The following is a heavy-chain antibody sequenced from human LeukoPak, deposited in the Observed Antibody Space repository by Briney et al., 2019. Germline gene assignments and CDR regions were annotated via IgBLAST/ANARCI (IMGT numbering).Heavy chain of an antibody. CDR3: ARDRLSSGSVFDI. J-gene: IGHJ3*02. CDR2: IHYSGTI. Sequence: SETLSLTCTVSGGSISGYYWSWIRQPPGKGLEWIGYIHYSGTINFNPSLHSRVAMSVEVPKDQFSLKLMSVTAADTAVYYCARDRLSSGSVFDIWGQGTMVTVSS. CDR1: GGSISGYY. V-gene: IGHV4-59*01. D-gene: IGHD1-26*01.